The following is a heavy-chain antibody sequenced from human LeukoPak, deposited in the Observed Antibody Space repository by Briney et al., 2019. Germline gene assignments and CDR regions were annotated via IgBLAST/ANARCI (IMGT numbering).Heavy chain of an antibody. J-gene: IGHJ4*02. CDR3: ARQTAARRTGYFDY. V-gene: IGHV4-4*09. D-gene: IGHD6-6*01. CDR1: GGSISGIC. CDR2: ILPSGTT. Sequence: PSETLSLTCTVSGGSISGICWSWIRQPPGKGLEWIGYILPSGTTNYNPSLKSRLTISIDASKNQFSLKLTSVTAADTAVYYCARQTAARRTGYFDYWGQGTLVTVSS.